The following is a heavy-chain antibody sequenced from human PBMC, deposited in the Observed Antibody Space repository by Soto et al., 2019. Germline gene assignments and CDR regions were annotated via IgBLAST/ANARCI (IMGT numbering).Heavy chain of an antibody. CDR3: ARDRAVAGTTLYYYYYGMDV. V-gene: IGHV3-33*01. Sequence: PGGSLRLSCAASGFTFSSYGMHWVRQAPGKGLEWVAVIWYDGSNKYYADSVKGRFTISRDNSKNTLYLQMNSLRAEDTAVYYCARDRAVAGTTLYYYYYGMDVWGQGTTVTVSS. D-gene: IGHD6-19*01. J-gene: IGHJ6*02. CDR1: GFTFSSYG. CDR2: IWYDGSNK.